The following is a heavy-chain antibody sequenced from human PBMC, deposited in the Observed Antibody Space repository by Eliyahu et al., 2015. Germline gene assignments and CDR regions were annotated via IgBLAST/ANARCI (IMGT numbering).Heavy chain of an antibody. V-gene: IGHV1-2*02. D-gene: IGHD6-13*01. CDR1: XYXFTGYY. CDR3: AREIAAAGTGDY. Sequence: QVQLVQSGAEVKKPGASVXVSCKASXYXFTGYYMHXVRQAPGQGLEWMGWINPNSGGTNYAQKFQGRVTMTRDTSISTAYMELSRLRSDDTAVYYCAREIAAAGTGDYWGQGTLVTVSS. CDR2: INPNSGGT. J-gene: IGHJ4*02.